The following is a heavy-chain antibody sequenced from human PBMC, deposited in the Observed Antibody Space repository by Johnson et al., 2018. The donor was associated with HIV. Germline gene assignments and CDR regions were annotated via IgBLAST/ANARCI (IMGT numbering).Heavy chain of an antibody. CDR3: ARDRALGWELLGAFDI. CDR1: GFTFSNFA. CDR2: ISYDGSNK. D-gene: IGHD1-26*01. Sequence: QEKLVESGGGVVQPGRSLRLSCAASGFTFSNFAMHWVRQAPGKGLEWVAVISYDGSNKYYADSVKGRFTISRDNSKNTLYMQMNSLRAEDTALYYCARDRALGWELLGAFDIWGQGTMVTVSS. V-gene: IGHV3-30*04. J-gene: IGHJ3*02.